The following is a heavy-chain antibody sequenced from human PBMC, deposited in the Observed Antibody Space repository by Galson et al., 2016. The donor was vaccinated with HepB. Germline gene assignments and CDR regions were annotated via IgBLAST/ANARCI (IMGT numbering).Heavy chain of an antibody. CDR1: GYTFTNYY. J-gene: IGHJ4*02. V-gene: IGHV1-46*01. Sequence: SVKVSCKASGYTFTNYYMHWVRQAPGQGLEWMGIINPIGGGTTYAQQLQGRVTMTTDTSTSTVYVELSSLRSDDTAVYYCASGMYFDSSAVHWGQGTLVIVSS. CDR2: INPIGGGT. CDR3: ASGMYFDSSAVH. D-gene: IGHD3-22*01.